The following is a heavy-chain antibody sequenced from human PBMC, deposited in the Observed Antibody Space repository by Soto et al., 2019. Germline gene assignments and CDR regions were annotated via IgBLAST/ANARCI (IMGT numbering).Heavy chain of an antibody. CDR1: GGSIRSYY. CDR2: IYYSGST. V-gene: IGHV4-59*01. D-gene: IGHD5-18*01. J-gene: IGHJ3*02. Sequence: QVQLQESGPGLVKPSETLSLTSTVSGGSIRSYYWSWIRQPPGKGLEWIGYIYYSGSTNYNPSLKSRVTISVDMSKNQFSLKLSSVTAADTAVYYCARRYGKNAFDIWGQGTMVTVSS. CDR3: ARRYGKNAFDI.